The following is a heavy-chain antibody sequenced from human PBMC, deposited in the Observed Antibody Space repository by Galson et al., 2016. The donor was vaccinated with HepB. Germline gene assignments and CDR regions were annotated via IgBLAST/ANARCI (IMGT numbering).Heavy chain of an antibody. CDR2: ISVYRTI. CDR3: AKEGCYYDSSGCGFDY. D-gene: IGHD3-22*01. Sequence: SLRLSCAASGFTFSSYSMNWVRQAPGKGLEWVSYISVYRTIYYADSVKGRFTISRDNARNSLYLQMNSLRAEDTAVYSCAKEGCYYDSSGCGFDYWGQGTLVTVSS. J-gene: IGHJ4*02. V-gene: IGHV3-48*04. CDR1: GFTFSSYS.